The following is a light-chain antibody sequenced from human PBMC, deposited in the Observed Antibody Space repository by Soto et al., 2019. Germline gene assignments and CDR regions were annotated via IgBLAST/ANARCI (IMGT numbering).Light chain of an antibody. CDR3: QQYGSSSWT. CDR1: QSVSSSY. Sequence: EIVLTQSPGTLSLSPGERATLSCRASQSVSSSYLAWYQQKPGQAPRLPIYGASSRATGIPDRFSGSGSGTDFTLTISRLEPEDFAVYSCQQYGSSSWTFGQGTKVDIK. CDR2: GAS. J-gene: IGKJ1*01. V-gene: IGKV3-20*01.